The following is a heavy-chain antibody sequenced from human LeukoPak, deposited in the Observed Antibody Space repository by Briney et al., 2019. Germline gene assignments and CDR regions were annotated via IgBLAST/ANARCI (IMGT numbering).Heavy chain of an antibody. CDR1: GFTFSSYA. CDR3: AGWEAVAGLNAFDI. CDR2: ISGSGGST. J-gene: IGHJ3*02. D-gene: IGHD6-19*01. Sequence: PGGSLRLSCAASGFTFSSYAMSWVRQAPGKGLEWVSAISGSGGSTYYADSVKGRFTISRDNSKNTLYLQTNSLRAEDTAVYYCAGWEAVAGLNAFDIWGQGAMVTVSS. V-gene: IGHV3-23*01.